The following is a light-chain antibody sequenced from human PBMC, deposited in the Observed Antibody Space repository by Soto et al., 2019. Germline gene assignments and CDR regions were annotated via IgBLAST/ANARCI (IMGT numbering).Light chain of an antibody. J-gene: IGKJ2*01. CDR3: LQYASPLYT. CDR2: GAS. CDR1: QSLSSSF. Sequence: VLTQSPGTLSLSPGERATLSCRASQSLSSSFLAWYQQKRDQAPRLLLYGASNRATAIPDRFSGSGSGTDFTLTISRLEPEDFAVYFCLQYASPLYTFGQGTKLEIK. V-gene: IGKV3-20*01.